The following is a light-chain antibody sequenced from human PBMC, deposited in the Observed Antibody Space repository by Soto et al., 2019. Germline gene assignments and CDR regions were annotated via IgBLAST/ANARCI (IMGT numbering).Light chain of an antibody. CDR2: AAS. Sequence: DIQITQSPSVMSASVGDRVTMICRASQDIGIYLAWFQQEPGKAPRRLIYAASTLQTGVPSRFSGSGSGTEFTLTISSMQPEDFANYFCLQHKTYPRTFGQGTKVDIK. J-gene: IGKJ1*01. V-gene: IGKV1-17*03. CDR1: QDIGIY. CDR3: LQHKTYPRT.